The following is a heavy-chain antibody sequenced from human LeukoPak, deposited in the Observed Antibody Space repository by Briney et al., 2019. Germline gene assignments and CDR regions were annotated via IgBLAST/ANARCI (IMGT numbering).Heavy chain of an antibody. Sequence: SETLSFTCAVYGGSFSGYYWSWIRQPPGKGLEWIGEINHSGSTNYNPSLKSRVTISVDTSKNQFSLKLSSVTAADTAVYYCARGSGWFPYYFDYWGQGTLVTVSS. CDR2: INHSGST. D-gene: IGHD6-19*01. J-gene: IGHJ4*02. CDR1: GGSFSGYY. V-gene: IGHV4-34*01. CDR3: ARGSGWFPYYFDY.